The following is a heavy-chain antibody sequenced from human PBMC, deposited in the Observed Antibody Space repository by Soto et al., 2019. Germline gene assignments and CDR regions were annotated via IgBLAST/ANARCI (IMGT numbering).Heavy chain of an antibody. J-gene: IGHJ6*02. V-gene: IGHV3-30-3*01. Sequence: PGGSLSLSCAASVFTFSNYAMHWVREARVTVLEWGAVISYDGSNKYYADSVKGRFTISRDNSKNTLYLQMNSLRAEDTAVYYCARSDILTGYFISPPGYYYGMDVWGQGTTVTVS. CDR3: ARSDILTGYFISPPGYYYGMDV. CDR1: VFTFSNYA. D-gene: IGHD3-9*01. CDR2: ISYDGSNK.